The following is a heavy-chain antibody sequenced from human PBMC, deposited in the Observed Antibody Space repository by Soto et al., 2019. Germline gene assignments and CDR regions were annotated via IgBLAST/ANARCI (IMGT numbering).Heavy chain of an antibody. CDR3: AKVFGYSGYYYYGMGV. CDR1: GFTFSSYA. D-gene: IGHD5-12*01. V-gene: IGHV3-23*01. J-gene: IGHJ6*02. CDR2: ISAGGDTT. Sequence: GGSLRLSCAASGFTFSSYAMNWVRQAPGKGLEWVSGISAGGDTTYYAGSVRGRFTISRDNSKNTLYLEMNSLRAEDTAIYYCAKVFGYSGYYYYGMGVWGRGTTVTVSS.